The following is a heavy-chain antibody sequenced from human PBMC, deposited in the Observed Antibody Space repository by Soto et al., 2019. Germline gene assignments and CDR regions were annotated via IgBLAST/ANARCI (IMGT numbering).Heavy chain of an antibody. CDR3: ATDHPDTSMVVDY. CDR2: INPNSGGT. J-gene: IGHJ4*01. D-gene: IGHD5-18*01. CDR1: GYTFTGYY. V-gene: IGHV1-2*02. Sequence: ASVKVSCKASGYTFTGYYMHWLRQAPGQGLEWMGWINPNSGGTNYAQKFQGRVTMTRDTSISTAYMELSSLRSADTAVYYCATDHPDTSMVVDYWGHGTLVTVSS.